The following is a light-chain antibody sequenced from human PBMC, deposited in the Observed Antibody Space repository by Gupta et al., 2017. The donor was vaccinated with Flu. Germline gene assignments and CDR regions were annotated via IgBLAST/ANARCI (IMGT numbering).Light chain of an antibody. V-gene: IGKV4-1*01. CDR1: RSVLYISNNKNY. Sequence: DIVMTQSPDSLAVSLGERATINCKSSRSVLYISNNKNYLAWLQQRPGQPPKVIIYWASTRESGVPDRFSGSGSGTDFTLTISGLQAEDVAVYYCQQYVTSPWTFGHGTKVEIK. CDR2: WAS. CDR3: QQYVTSPWT. J-gene: IGKJ1*01.